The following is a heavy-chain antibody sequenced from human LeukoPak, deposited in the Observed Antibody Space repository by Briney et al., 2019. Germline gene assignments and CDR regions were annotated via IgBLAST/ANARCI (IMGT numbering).Heavy chain of an antibody. CDR1: GFTFSSYA. CDR2: ISGSGGST. Sequence: GGSLRLSCAASGFTFSSYAMSWVRQAPGKGLEWVSAISGSGGSTYYADSVKGRFTISRDNYKKTVYLEMNRLRAGDTAVYYCAKLPSYCYDSSGYYPMYYFDYWGQGTLVTVSS. D-gene: IGHD3-22*01. CDR3: AKLPSYCYDSSGYYPMYYFDY. V-gene: IGHV3-23*01. J-gene: IGHJ4*02.